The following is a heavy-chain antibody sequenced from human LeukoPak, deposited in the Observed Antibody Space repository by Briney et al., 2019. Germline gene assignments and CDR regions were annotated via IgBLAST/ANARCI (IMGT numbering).Heavy chain of an antibody. CDR2: INSDGSST. Sequence: GGSLRLSCAASGFTFSSYWMHWVRQAPGKGLVWVSRINSDGSSTAYADSVKGRFTTFRDNAKNTLYLQVNSLRAEDTAAYYCAKSEGSSSARRFDYWGQGTLVTVSS. CDR3: AKSEGSSSARRFDY. D-gene: IGHD6-19*01. V-gene: IGHV3-74*01. CDR1: GFTFSSYW. J-gene: IGHJ4*02.